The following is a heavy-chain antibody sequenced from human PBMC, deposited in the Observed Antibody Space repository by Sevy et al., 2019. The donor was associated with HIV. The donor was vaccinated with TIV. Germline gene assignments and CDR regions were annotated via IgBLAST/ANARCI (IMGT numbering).Heavy chain of an antibody. D-gene: IGHD2-15*01. CDR3: ARVNCSCGSFYYYYGMDV. J-gene: IGHJ6*02. Sequence: GGSLRLSCAASGFTVSSNYMSWVRQAPGKGLEWVSVIYSGGSTYYADSVKGRFTISRDNSKNTLYLQMNSLRAEDSSVYYCARVNCSCGSFYYYYGMDVWGQGTTVTVSS. CDR2: IYSGGST. CDR1: GFTVSSNY. V-gene: IGHV3-53*01.